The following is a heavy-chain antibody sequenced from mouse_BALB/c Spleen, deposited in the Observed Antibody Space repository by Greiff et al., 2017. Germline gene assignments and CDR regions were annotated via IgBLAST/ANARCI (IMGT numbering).Heavy chain of an antibody. CDR1: GFTFSSYG. D-gene: IGHD1-1*01. Sequence: EVQLVESGGDLVKPGGSLKLSCAASGFTFSSYGMYWVRQTPDKRLEWVATISSGGSYTYYPDSVKGRFTISRDNAKNTLYLQMSSLKSEDTAMYYCAIHFNTTVVAYYYAMDYWGQGTSVTVSS. CDR2: ISSGGSYT. V-gene: IGHV5-6*01. J-gene: IGHJ4*01. CDR3: AIHFNTTVVAYYYAMDY.